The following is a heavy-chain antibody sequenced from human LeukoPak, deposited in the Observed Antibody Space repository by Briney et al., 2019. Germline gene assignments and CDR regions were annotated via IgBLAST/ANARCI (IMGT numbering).Heavy chain of an antibody. J-gene: IGHJ4*02. V-gene: IGHV3-74*01. CDR2: IASDGSST. Sequence: PGGPLRLSGAASGFTFSSYWMNWVRQAPGKGLVWVSRIASDGSSTTYADSVKGRFSISRDNAKNTLYLQMNSLRVEDTAVYYCARGRPHGNDYWGQGTLVTVSS. CDR1: GFTFSSYW. CDR3: ARGRPHGNDY. D-gene: IGHD4-23*01.